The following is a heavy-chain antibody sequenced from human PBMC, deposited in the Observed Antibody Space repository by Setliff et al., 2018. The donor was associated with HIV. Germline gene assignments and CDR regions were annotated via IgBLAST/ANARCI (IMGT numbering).Heavy chain of an antibody. V-gene: IGHV4-59*08. CDR2: FANDGST. D-gene: IGHD3-10*01. Sequence: PSETLSLTCSVSGDAISPYYWSWIRQPPGKGLEWIGYFANDGSTNYKPPLKSRLSISVDTSKNEVSLKLTSVTAADTAMYYCTRHLPVYYGSGVSYYFDYWGQGILVTVSS. CDR3: TRHLPVYYGSGVSYYFDY. J-gene: IGHJ4*02. CDR1: GDAISPYY.